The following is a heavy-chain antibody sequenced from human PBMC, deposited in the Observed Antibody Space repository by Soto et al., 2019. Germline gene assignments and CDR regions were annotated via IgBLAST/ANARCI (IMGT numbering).Heavy chain of an antibody. CDR1: GFSFSNYA. D-gene: IGHD2-2*01. V-gene: IGHV3-64*01. CDR3: ARGPTSTPDSYLDY. Sequence: GGSLRLSCVASGFSFSNYAIYWVRQAPGKGLEYVSGTRSDGGSTYYANSVRGRFTISRDNSKNTLYLQMGSLRGEDMAVYYCARGPTSTPDSYLDYWGQGT. J-gene: IGHJ4*02. CDR2: TRSDGGST.